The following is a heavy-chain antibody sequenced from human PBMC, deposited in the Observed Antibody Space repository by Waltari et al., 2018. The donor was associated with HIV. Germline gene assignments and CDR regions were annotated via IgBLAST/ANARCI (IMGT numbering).Heavy chain of an antibody. D-gene: IGHD6-19*01. CDR1: GYTFTSYD. V-gene: IGHV1-8*01. Sequence: QVQLVQSGAEVKKPGASVKVSCKASGYTFTSYDINWVRQATGQGLEWMGWMNPNSGNTVYAQKFQVRVTMTRNTSISTAYMELSSLRSEDTAVYYCARDPPIAVAGTRRFDPWGQGTLVTVSS. J-gene: IGHJ5*02. CDR3: ARDPPIAVAGTRRFDP. CDR2: MNPNSGNT.